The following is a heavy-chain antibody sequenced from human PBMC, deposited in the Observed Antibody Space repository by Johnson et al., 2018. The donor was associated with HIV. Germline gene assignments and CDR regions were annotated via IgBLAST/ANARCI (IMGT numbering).Heavy chain of an antibody. J-gene: IGHJ3*02. Sequence: QMQLVESGGGVVQPGRSMRLSCAASGFTFSTYALHWVRQAPGKGLEWVAFIRYDGSNKYYADSVKGRFTISRDNSKNTLYLQMDSLRAEDTAVYYCARMGLTGAFDIWGQGTMVTVSS. D-gene: IGHD3-9*01. CDR2: IRYDGSNK. V-gene: IGHV3-33*08. CDR1: GFTFSTYA. CDR3: ARMGLTGAFDI.